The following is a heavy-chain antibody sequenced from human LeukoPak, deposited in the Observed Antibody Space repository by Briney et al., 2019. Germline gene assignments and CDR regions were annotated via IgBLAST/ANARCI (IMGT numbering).Heavy chain of an antibody. CDR3: ARERREQLLPPYTRSLTYFGY. D-gene: IGHD2-2*01. CDR1: GGSITSNSYY. Sequence: SETLSLTCTVSGGSITSNSYYWGWIRQPPGKGLEWIGTIHYTGDTYYNPSLKRRVTISVDTSKNQFSLKLSSVTAADTAVYYCARERREQLLPPYTRSLTYFGYWGQGTLVTVSS. V-gene: IGHV4-39*07. CDR2: IHYTGDT. J-gene: IGHJ4*02.